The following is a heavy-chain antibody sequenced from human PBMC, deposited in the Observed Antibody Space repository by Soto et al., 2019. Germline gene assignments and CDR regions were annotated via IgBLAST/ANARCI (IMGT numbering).Heavy chain of an antibody. CDR2: IYYSGST. CDR1: GGSISSSSYY. CDR3: ARLGTGEELPQYYYNYLDV. Sequence: PSETLSLTCTVSGGSISSSSYYWGWIRQPPGKGLEWIGSIYYSGSTYYNPSLKSRVTISVDTSKNQFSLKLSSVTAADTAVYYCARLGTGEELPQYYYNYLDVWGKGTTVTVSS. J-gene: IGHJ6*03. D-gene: IGHD1-7*01. V-gene: IGHV4-39*01.